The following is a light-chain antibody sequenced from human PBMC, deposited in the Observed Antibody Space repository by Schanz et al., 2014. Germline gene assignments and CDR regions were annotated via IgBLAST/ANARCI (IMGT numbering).Light chain of an antibody. Sequence: QSALTQPPSASGSPGQSVTISCTGTTSDIGSYDFVSWYRQHPGEAPKLMIYEGSKRPSGVSNRFSASKSGNTASLTISGLQAEDEADYYCCAYAGSNIPVFGGGTKLTVL. CDR2: EGS. J-gene: IGLJ3*02. V-gene: IGLV2-23*01. CDR3: CAYAGSNIPV. CDR1: TSDIGSYDF.